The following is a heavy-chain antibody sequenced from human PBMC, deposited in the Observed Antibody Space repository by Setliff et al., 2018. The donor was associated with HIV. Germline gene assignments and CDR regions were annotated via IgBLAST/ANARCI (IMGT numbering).Heavy chain of an antibody. J-gene: IGHJ6*03. CDR1: GYPFSGYG. CDR2: ISAYSGDT. CDR3: ARCGGCSGWSYYYYYYMDV. Sequence: ASVKVSCKASGYPFSGYGISWVRQAPGQGLEWMGWISAYSGDTNYAQKFQGRLTMTTDTSTSTAYMELRSLRSDDTAMYYCARCGGCSGWSYYYYYYMDVWGKGTTVTVSS. V-gene: IGHV1-18*01. D-gene: IGHD6-19*01.